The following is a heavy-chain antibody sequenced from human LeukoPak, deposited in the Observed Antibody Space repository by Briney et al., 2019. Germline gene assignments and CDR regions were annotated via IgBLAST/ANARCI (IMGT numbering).Heavy chain of an antibody. J-gene: IGHJ6*02. D-gene: IGHD5-18*01. CDR2: ISGSGGST. Sequence: GGSLRLSCAASGFTFSSYAMSWVRQAPGKGLEWVSAISGSGGSTYYADSVKGRFTISRDNSKNTLCLQMNSLRAEDTAVYYCAKGIQPSRYYGMDVWGQGTTVTVSS. V-gene: IGHV3-23*01. CDR3: AKGIQPSRYYGMDV. CDR1: GFTFSSYA.